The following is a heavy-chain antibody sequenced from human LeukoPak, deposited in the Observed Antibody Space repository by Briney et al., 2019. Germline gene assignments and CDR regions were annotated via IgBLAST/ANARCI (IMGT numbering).Heavy chain of an antibody. Sequence: ASVKVSCKASGYTLTGYYMHWVRQAPGQGLEWIGWINPNSAGTNYAQKFQGRVTMTRDTSISTAYMELSRLRSDDTAVYYCARSDCSGTTCYNYWGQGTLVTVSS. CDR1: GYTLTGYY. CDR3: ARSDCSGTTCYNY. J-gene: IGHJ4*02. V-gene: IGHV1-2*02. D-gene: IGHD2-2*02. CDR2: INPNSAGT.